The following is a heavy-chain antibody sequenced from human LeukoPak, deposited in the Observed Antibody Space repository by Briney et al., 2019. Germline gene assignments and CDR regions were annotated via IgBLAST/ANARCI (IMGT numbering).Heavy chain of an antibody. Sequence: PGGSLRLSCAASGFTFSSYWMHWVRQAPGKGLVWVSRINSDGSTTTYADSVKGRFTISRDNAENTLYLQMNSLRAEDTAVYYCAKLRGSGDRSGYIDYWGQGTLVTVSS. J-gene: IGHJ4*02. V-gene: IGHV3-74*01. D-gene: IGHD3-22*01. CDR1: GFTFSSYW. CDR2: INSDGSTT. CDR3: AKLRGSGDRSGYIDY.